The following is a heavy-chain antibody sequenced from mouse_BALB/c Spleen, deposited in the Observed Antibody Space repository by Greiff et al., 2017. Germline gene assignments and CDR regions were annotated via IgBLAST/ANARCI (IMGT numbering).Heavy chain of an antibody. D-gene: IGHD2-3*01. CDR1: GFTFSSYG. Sequence: EVQLVESGGDLVKPGGSLKLSCAASGFTFSSYGMSWVRQTPDKRLEWVATISSGGSYTYYPDSVKGRFTISRDNAKNTLYLQMSSLKSEDTAMYYCARRGNDDGYYFDYWGQGTTLTVSS. J-gene: IGHJ2*01. V-gene: IGHV5-6*01. CDR3: ARRGNDDGYYFDY. CDR2: ISSGGSYT.